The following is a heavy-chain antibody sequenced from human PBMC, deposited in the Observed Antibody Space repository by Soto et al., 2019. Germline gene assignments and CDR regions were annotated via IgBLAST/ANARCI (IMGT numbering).Heavy chain of an antibody. Sequence: AGGSLRLSCAASGFTFSSYGMHWVRQAPGKGLEWVAVISYDGSNKYYADSVKGRFTISRDNSKNTLYLQMNSLRAEDTAVYYCAKDLSMDLDYWGQETLVTVSS. CDR2: ISYDGSNK. J-gene: IGHJ4*02. D-gene: IGHD3-10*01. CDR1: GFTFSSYG. V-gene: IGHV3-30*18. CDR3: AKDLSMDLDY.